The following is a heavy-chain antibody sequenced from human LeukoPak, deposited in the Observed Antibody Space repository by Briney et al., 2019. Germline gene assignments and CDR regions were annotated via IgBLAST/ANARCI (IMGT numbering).Heavy chain of an antibody. CDR1: GYSFTNFW. J-gene: IGHJ4*02. CDR2: IAPTDSYA. CDR3: ARHFYGSGSPFDY. V-gene: IGHV5-10-1*01. Sequence: GESLKISCQGSGYSFTNFWISWVRQMPGKGLEWMGRIAPTDSYATYSPSFQGHVTISPDKSISTAYLQRSSLKASDTAMYYCARHFYGSGSPFDYWGQGTLVTVSS. D-gene: IGHD3-10*01.